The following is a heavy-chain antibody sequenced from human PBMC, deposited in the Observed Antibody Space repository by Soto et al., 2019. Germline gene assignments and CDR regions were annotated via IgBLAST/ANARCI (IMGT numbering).Heavy chain of an antibody. V-gene: IGHV3-21*01. CDR1: GFTFSSYS. CDR2: ISSSSSYI. CDR3: ARVNQRIGGAFDI. J-gene: IGHJ3*02. D-gene: IGHD3-16*01. Sequence: GGSLRLSCAASGFTFSSYSMNWVRQAPGKGLEWVSSISSSSSYIYYADSVKGRFTISRDNAKNSLYLQMNSLRAEDTAVYYCARVNQRIGGAFDIWGQGTMVTVSS.